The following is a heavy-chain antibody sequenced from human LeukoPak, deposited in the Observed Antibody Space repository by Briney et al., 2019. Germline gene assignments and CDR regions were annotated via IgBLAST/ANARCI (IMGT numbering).Heavy chain of an antibody. Sequence: ASVKVSCKASGYTFASFGITWVRQAPGQGLEWMGIINPSGGSTSYAQKFQGRVTMTRDTSTSTVYMELSSLRSEDTAVYYCARVPYSSSSGGGYYFDYWGQGTLVTVSS. CDR2: INPSGGST. CDR3: ARVPYSSSSGGGYYFDY. D-gene: IGHD6-6*01. CDR1: GYTFASFG. V-gene: IGHV1-46*01. J-gene: IGHJ4*02.